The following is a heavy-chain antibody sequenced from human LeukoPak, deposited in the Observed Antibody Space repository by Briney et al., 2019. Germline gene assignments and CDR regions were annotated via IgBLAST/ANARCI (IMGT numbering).Heavy chain of an antibody. CDR2: MNPNSGNT. CDR1: GYTFTGYY. V-gene: IGHV1-8*03. J-gene: IGHJ4*02. CDR3: ARVRRSRYCSSTSCRDYPFDY. D-gene: IGHD2-2*01. Sequence: GASVKVSCKASGYTFTGYYMHWVRQATGQGLEWMAWMNPNSGNTGYAQKFQGRVTITRNTSISTAYMELGSLRSEDTAVYYCARVRRSRYCSSTSCRDYPFDYWGQGTLVTVSS.